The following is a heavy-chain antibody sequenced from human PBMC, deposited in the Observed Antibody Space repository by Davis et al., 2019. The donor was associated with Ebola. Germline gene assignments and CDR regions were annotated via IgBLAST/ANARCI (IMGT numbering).Heavy chain of an antibody. V-gene: IGHV4-34*01. CDR2: FNHFGGT. CDR3: ARSMVRGGLYYFDY. J-gene: IGHJ4*02. D-gene: IGHD3-10*01. Sequence: SETLSLTCAVYGGSFSGFYWTWIRQPPGKGLEWIGEFNHFGGTIYNPSLKSRVTISVDTSKNQFSLKLSSVTAADTAVYYCARSMVRGGLYYFDYWGQGTLVTVSS. CDR1: GGSFSGFY.